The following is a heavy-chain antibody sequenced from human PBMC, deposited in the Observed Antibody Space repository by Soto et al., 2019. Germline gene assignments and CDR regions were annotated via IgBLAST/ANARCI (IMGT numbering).Heavy chain of an antibody. CDR1: GESISSSSYY. V-gene: IGHV4-39*01. D-gene: IGHD2-21*02. CDR3: ARQRTTVVTQAYFDH. CDR2: IYYSGRT. J-gene: IGHJ4*02. Sequence: SETLSLTCIVSGESISSSSYYWGWIRQPPGKGLEWIGSIYYSGRTYYNPSFKSRVTISIDTSKNQYSLKLSSVTATDTAVYYCARQRTTVVTQAYFDHWGQGALVTVSS.